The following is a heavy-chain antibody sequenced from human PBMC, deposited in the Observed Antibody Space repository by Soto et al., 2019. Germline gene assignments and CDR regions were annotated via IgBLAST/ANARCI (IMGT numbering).Heavy chain of an antibody. CDR1: EFTFVGFA. Sequence: PVGPLRLSWGAVEFTFVGFAGSWVLKTPGKGLEWVSAISGSGGSTYYADSVKGRFTISRDNSKNTLYLQMNSLRAEDTAVYYCAKEKGGYSYGHLFDYWGQGTLVTVSS. D-gene: IGHD5-18*01. V-gene: IGHV3-23*01. CDR2: ISGSGGST. CDR3: AKEKGGYSYGHLFDY. J-gene: IGHJ4*02.